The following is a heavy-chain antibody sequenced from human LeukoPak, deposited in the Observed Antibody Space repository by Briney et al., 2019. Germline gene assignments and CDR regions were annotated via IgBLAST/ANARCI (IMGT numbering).Heavy chain of an antibody. Sequence: GASVKVSCKTSGYTCTSYSMHWVRQATGQRLEWMGWITSGTGNSKYSQQFQGRVTLTRDTSATTVYLELSSLRPEDTAVYYCARAFSYSTSFDYWGQGTLVTVSS. CDR1: GYTCTSYS. D-gene: IGHD6-13*01. CDR2: ITSGTGNS. J-gene: IGHJ4*02. V-gene: IGHV1-3*01. CDR3: ARAFSYSTSFDY.